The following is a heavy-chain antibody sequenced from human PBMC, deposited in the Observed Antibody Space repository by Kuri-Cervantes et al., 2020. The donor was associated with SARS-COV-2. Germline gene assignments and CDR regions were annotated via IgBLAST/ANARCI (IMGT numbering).Heavy chain of an antibody. J-gene: IGHJ4*02. CDR2: ISGDGDRA. Sequence: GSLRLSCTASGFTFNNYAMRWVRQAPGKGLEWVSGISGDGDRADYADSVKGRFTISRDNSKNMLYLQMNSLRAEDTAVYCCAKDKGFGELFFDYWGQGTLVTVSS. CDR3: AKDKGFGELFFDY. V-gene: IGHV3-23*01. D-gene: IGHD3-10*01. CDR1: GFTFNNYA.